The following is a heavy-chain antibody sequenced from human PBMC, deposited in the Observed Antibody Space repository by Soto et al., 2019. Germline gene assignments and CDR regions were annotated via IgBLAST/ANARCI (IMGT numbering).Heavy chain of an antibody. V-gene: IGHV1-3*01. D-gene: IGHD1-1*01. J-gene: IGHJ4*02. Sequence: VASVKVSCKASGYTFTSYAMHWVRQAPGQRLEWMGWINAGNGNTKYSQKFQGRVTITRDTSASTAYMELSSLRSEDTAVYYCARDGNPKNFDYWGQGTLVTVSS. CDR2: INAGNGNT. CDR3: ARDGNPKNFDY. CDR1: GYTFTSYA.